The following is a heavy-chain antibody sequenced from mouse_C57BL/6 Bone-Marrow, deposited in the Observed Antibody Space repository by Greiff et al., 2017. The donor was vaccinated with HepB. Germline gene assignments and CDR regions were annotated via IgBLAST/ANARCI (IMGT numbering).Heavy chain of an antibody. Sequence: EVKLVESGGGLVQPGGSMKLSCVASGFTFSNYWMNWVRQSPEKGLEWVAQIRLKSDNYATNYAESVKGRFTISRDDSKSSVYLQMNNLRAEDTGIYDCTEGFITTVPFAYWGQGTLVTVSA. CDR2: IRLKSDNYAT. CDR3: TEGFITTVPFAY. D-gene: IGHD1-1*01. J-gene: IGHJ3*01. V-gene: IGHV6-3*01. CDR1: GFTFSNYW.